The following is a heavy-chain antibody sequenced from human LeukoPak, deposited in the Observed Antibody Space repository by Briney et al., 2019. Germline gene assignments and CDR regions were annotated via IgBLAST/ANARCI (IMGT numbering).Heavy chain of an antibody. Sequence: GGSLRLSCAASGFTFSSYAMSWVRQAPGKGLEWVSAISGSGGSTYYADSVKGRFTISRDNSKNTLYLQMNSLRAEDTAVYYCAKDEFVDSSSPGGYWGQGTLVTVSS. D-gene: IGHD6-13*01. CDR1: GFTFSSYA. CDR2: ISGSGGST. V-gene: IGHV3-23*01. J-gene: IGHJ4*02. CDR3: AKDEFVDSSSPGGY.